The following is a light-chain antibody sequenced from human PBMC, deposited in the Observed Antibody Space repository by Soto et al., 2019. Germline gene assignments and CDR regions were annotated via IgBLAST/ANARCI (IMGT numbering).Light chain of an antibody. V-gene: IGLV1-44*01. CDR3: AAWDDSLNGVV. CDR2: SNN. Sequence: QPVLTQPPSASGTPGQRVTLSCSGSRSNIGNNPVNWYRQLPGSAPKLLIYSNNQRPSGVPDRFSGSKSGTSASLAISGLQSEDEADYYCAAWDDSLNGVVFGGGTKVTVL. J-gene: IGLJ2*01. CDR1: RSNIGNNP.